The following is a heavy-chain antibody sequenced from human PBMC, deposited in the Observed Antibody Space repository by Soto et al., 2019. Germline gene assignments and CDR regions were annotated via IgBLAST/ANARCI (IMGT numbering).Heavy chain of an antibody. V-gene: IGHV3-21*01. J-gene: IGHJ4*02. D-gene: IGHD2-15*01. Sequence: PGGSLRLSCAASGFTFSSYSMNWVRQAPGKGLEWVSSISSSSSYIYYADSVKGRFTISRDNAKNSLHLQMNSLRAEDTAVYYCARAPIQDIVVVVAATGPYYFDYWGQGTLVTVSS. CDR3: ARAPIQDIVVVVAATGPYYFDY. CDR2: ISSSSSYI. CDR1: GFTFSSYS.